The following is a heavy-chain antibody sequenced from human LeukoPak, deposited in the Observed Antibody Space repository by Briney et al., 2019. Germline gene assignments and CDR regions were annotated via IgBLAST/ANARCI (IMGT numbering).Heavy chain of an antibody. CDR1: GCTFTSYG. J-gene: IGHJ2*01. Sequence: ASVKVSCKASGCTFTSYGISWVRQAPGQGLEWMGWISAYNGNTNYAQKLQGRVTMTTDTSTSTAYMELRSLRSDDTAVYYCARTSRGDYYDTSWYFDLWGRGTLVTVSS. CDR2: ISAYNGNT. V-gene: IGHV1-18*04. D-gene: IGHD3-22*01. CDR3: ARTSRGDYYDTSWYFDL.